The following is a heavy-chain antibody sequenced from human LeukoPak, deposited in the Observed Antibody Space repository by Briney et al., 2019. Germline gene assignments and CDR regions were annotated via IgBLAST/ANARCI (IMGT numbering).Heavy chain of an antibody. CDR3: AELGITMIGGV. V-gene: IGHV3-48*03. CDR2: ISSSGSTI. Sequence: GGSLRLSCAASGFTFSSYEMNWVRQAPGKGLEWVSYISSSGSTIYYADSVKGRFTISRDIAKNSLYLQMNSLRAEDTAVYYCAELGITMIGGVWGKGTTVTISS. J-gene: IGHJ6*04. CDR1: GFTFSSYE. D-gene: IGHD3-10*02.